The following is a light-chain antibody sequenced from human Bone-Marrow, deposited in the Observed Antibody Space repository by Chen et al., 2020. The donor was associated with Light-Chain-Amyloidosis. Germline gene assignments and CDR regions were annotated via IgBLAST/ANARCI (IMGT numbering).Light chain of an antibody. V-gene: IGKV3-15*01. CDR1: QSVSTN. Sequence: EIVMTQSPPTLAVSPGERVTLSCRASQSVSTNLAWFQQKPGQAPRLLIYGVSTRLTGIPARLSGSGSGTEFNLTISSLQSEDFAVYYCQQYNNWPRTFGQGTKVEVK. CDR3: QQYNNWPRT. CDR2: GVS. J-gene: IGKJ1*01.